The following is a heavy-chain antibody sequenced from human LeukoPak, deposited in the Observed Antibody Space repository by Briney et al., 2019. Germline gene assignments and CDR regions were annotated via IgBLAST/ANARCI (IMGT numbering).Heavy chain of an antibody. V-gene: IGHV3-53*01. CDR2: IYSDGRT. J-gene: IGHJ4*02. CDR1: GFTVSNKY. CDR3: AKDNGEMATIWWGIYFDY. D-gene: IGHD5-24*01. Sequence: GGSLRLSCAASGFTVSNKYMTWVRQAPGKGLEWVSLIYSDGRTYYADSVKGRFTISRDNSKNTLYLQMNSLRAEDTAVYYCAKDNGEMATIWWGIYFDYWGQGTLVTVSS.